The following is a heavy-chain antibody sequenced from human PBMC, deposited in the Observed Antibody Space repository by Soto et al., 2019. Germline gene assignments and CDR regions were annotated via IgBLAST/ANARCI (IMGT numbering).Heavy chain of an antibody. J-gene: IGHJ4*02. CDR2: ISGSGGST. D-gene: IGHD6-19*01. V-gene: IGHV3-23*01. CDR3: AKGGGYSSGWQLRYFDY. CDR1: GFTFSSYA. Sequence: EVQLLESGGGLVQPGGSLRLSCAASGFTFSSYAMSWVRQAPGKGLEWVSAISGSGGSTYYADSVKGRFTISRDNSKNTLYLQMTSVRAEDTAVYYCAKGGGYSSGWQLRYFDYWGQGTLVTVSS.